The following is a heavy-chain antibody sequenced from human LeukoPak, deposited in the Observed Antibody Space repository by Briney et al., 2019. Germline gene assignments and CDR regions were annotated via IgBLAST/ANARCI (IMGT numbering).Heavy chain of an antibody. V-gene: IGHV3-74*01. CDR1: GFIFNAHW. J-gene: IGHJ6*03. CDR2: INRDGTSI. CDR3: VRDVRGVGQDYYYMDV. Sequence: PGGSLRLSCAASGFIFNAHWMHLIRQAPGKGLVWVSRINRDGTSITYADSARGRFTVSRDNAKSTLYLQMNSLTADDTALYYCVRDVRGVGQDYYYMDVWGKGTTVTVSS. D-gene: IGHD3-10*01.